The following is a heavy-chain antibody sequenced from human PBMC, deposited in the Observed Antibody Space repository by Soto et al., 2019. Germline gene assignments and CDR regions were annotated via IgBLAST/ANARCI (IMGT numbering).Heavy chain of an antibody. Sequence: GSLRLSCAASGFTFSSYAMHWVRQAPGKGLEYVSAISSNGGSTYYANSVKGRFTISRDNSKNTLYLQMGSLRAEDMAVYYCERNYYGSGSYYSELGYWGQGTLVTAPQ. CDR1: GFTFSSYA. CDR3: ERNYYGSGSYYSELGY. CDR2: ISSNGGST. V-gene: IGHV3-64*01. D-gene: IGHD3-10*01. J-gene: IGHJ4*02.